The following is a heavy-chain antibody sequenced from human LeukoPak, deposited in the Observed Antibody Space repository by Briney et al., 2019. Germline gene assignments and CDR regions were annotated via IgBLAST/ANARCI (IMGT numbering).Heavy chain of an antibody. Sequence: GGSLRLSCAASGFTFDDYAMHWVRQAPGKGLEWVSGISWNSGSIGYADSVKGRFTISRDNAKNSLYLQMNSLRAEDTALYYCAAQLQGSYYYYGMDVWGQGPRSPSP. D-gene: IGHD4-23*01. CDR1: GFTFDDYA. CDR3: AAQLQGSYYYYGMDV. CDR2: ISWNSGSI. J-gene: IGHJ6*02. V-gene: IGHV3-9*01.